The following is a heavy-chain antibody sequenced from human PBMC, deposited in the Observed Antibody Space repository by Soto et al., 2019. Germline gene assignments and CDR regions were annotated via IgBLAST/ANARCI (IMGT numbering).Heavy chain of an antibody. V-gene: IGHV4-34*01. Sequence: QVQPQQWGAGLLKPSETLSLTCGVYGGSFSDYYWSWIRQPPGKGLEWIGEINHRGSTDYNPSLKSRVTISVDTSKNQFSLRLSSVTAADTAVYYCARGASWGEDAFDIWGQGTMVTVSS. D-gene: IGHD7-27*01. CDR3: ARGASWGEDAFDI. CDR2: INHRGST. J-gene: IGHJ3*02. CDR1: GGSFSDYY.